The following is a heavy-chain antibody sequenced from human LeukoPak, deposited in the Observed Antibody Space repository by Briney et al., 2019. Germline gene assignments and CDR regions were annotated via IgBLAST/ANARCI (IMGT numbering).Heavy chain of an antibody. CDR1: GFTFSSYW. V-gene: IGHV3-7*01. Sequence: GGSLRLSCAVSGFTFSSYWMSWVRQAPGKGLEWVANMNQDGSEKYYVDSVKGRFTISRDNAKNSLYLQMNNLRAEDTAVYYCARGGELLRPADYWGQGTLVTVSS. CDR2: MNQDGSEK. D-gene: IGHD1-26*01. J-gene: IGHJ4*02. CDR3: ARGGELLRPADY.